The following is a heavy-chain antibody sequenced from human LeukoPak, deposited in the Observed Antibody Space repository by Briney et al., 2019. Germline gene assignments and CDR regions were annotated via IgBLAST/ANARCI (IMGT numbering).Heavy chain of an antibody. V-gene: IGHV3-23*01. Sequence: PGGSLRLSCAASGFTFSSYAMSWVRQAPGKGLEWVSAISGSGGSTYYADSVKGRFTISRDNSKNTLYLQMNSLRAEDTAVYYCAKVATMVRGVIKRDLDYFDYWGQGTLVTVSS. CDR3: AKVATMVRGVIKRDLDYFDY. CDR1: GFTFSSYA. CDR2: ISGSGGST. D-gene: IGHD3-10*01. J-gene: IGHJ4*02.